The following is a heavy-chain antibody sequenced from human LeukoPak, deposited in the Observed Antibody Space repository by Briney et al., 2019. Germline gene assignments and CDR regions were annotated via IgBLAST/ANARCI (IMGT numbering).Heavy chain of an antibody. CDR1: GYTFTGYY. CDR2: INPNSGGT. V-gene: IGHV1-2*02. CDR3: ARAHYGDPSDY. Sequence: ASVKVSCKASGYTFTGYYIHWVRQAPGQGLEWMAWINPNSGGTDYAQKFQGRVTMTRDTSISTAYMELSRLRSDDTAVYYCARAHYGDPSDYWGQGTLVTVSS. J-gene: IGHJ4*02. D-gene: IGHD4-17*01.